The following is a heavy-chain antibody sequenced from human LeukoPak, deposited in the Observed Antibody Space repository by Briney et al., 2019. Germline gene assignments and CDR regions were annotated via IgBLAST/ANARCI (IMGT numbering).Heavy chain of an antibody. D-gene: IGHD2-15*01. CDR2: IIPIFGTA. J-gene: IGHJ4*02. CDR3: ATVGVVVVAALDY. CDR1: GGTFSSYA. V-gene: IGHV1-69*06. Sequence: GASVKVSCKASGGTFSSYAISWVRQAPGQGLEWMGGIIPIFGTANYAQKFQGRVTITADKSTSTAYMELSSLRSEDTAVYYCATVGVVVVAALDYWGQGTLVTVSS.